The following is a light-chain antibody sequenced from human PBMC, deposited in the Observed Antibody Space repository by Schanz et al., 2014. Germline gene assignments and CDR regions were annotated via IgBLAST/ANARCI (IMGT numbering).Light chain of an antibody. CDR2: DAS. Sequence: EIVMTQSPATLSVSPGERATLSCRASQSVGSYLAWYQQKPGQAPRLLIYDASDRATGIPARFSGSGSGTDFTLTISSLEPEDFAVYYCQQRSNWLWTFGQGTKVEVK. J-gene: IGKJ1*01. V-gene: IGKV3-11*01. CDR3: QQRSNWLWT. CDR1: QSVGSY.